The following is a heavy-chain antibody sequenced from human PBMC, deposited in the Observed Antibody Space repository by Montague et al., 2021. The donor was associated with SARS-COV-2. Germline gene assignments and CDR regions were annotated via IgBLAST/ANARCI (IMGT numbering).Heavy chain of an antibody. D-gene: IGHD3-10*01. J-gene: IGHJ6*03. CDR2: INHGGST. Sequence: SETLSLTCAVHGSSFSGYYWNWIRQSPGKGLEWIGEINHGGSTKFSPSLKGRFTISTDTSKNQFSLKLTSVAAADTAVYYCARLRDGVVPSPILGVGPFYSYYYMDVWGRGTPVTVSS. V-gene: IGHV4-34*01. CDR3: ARLRDGVVPSPILGVGPFYSYYYMDV. CDR1: GSSFSGYY.